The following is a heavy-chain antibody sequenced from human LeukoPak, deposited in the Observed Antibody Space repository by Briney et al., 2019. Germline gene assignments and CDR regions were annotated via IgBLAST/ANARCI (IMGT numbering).Heavy chain of an antibody. D-gene: IGHD3-22*01. Sequence: GGSLRLSCAASGFTVSSNYMSWVRQAPGKGLGWVSVIYSGGSTYYADSVKGRFTISRDNSKNTLYLQMNSLRAEDTAVYYCARESGGYYYDSRGYYFDYWGQGTLVTVSS. CDR3: ARESGGYYYDSRGYYFDY. CDR2: IYSGGST. CDR1: GFTVSSNY. J-gene: IGHJ4*02. V-gene: IGHV3-53*01.